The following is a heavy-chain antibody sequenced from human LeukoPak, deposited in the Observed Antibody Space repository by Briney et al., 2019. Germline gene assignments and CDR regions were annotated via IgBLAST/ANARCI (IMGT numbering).Heavy chain of an antibody. J-gene: IGHJ4*02. D-gene: IGHD1-1*01. CDR2: IYYSGST. V-gene: IGHV4-59*08. CDR3: ARVYLPTGTKFDY. CDR1: GDSISSYY. Sequence: TSETLSLTCSVSGDSISSYYWSWIRQSPGKGLEWIGYIYYSGSTSYNPSLKSRATISVDTSKNQFSLKLSSVTAADTAVYYCARVYLPTGTKFDYWGQGTLVTVSS.